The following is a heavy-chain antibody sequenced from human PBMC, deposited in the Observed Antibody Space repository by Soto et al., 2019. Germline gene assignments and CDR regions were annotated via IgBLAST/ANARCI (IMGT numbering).Heavy chain of an antibody. V-gene: IGHV1-3*01. CDR1: GYTFTSYA. CDR3: ARDIPISSPFDY. CDR2: INAGNGNT. J-gene: IGHJ4*02. Sequence: ASVKVSCKASGYTFTSYAMHWVRQAPGQRLGWMGWINAGNGNTKYSQKFQGRVTITRDTSASTAYMELSSLRSEDTAVYYCARDIPISSPFDYWGQVTPVTVSS.